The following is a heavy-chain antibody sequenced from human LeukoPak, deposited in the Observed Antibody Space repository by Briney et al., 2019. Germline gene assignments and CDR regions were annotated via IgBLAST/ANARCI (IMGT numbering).Heavy chain of an antibody. V-gene: IGHV3-33*01. Sequence: GGSLRLSCAASGFTFSSYGMHWVRQAPGKGLEWVAVIWYDGSNKYYADSVKGRFTISRDNSRNTLYLQMNSLRAEDTAVYYCARDDLRYFDWLGSYGMDVWGQGTTVTVSS. CDR3: ARDDLRYFDWLGSYGMDV. CDR2: IWYDGSNK. CDR1: GFTFSSYG. J-gene: IGHJ6*02. D-gene: IGHD3-9*01.